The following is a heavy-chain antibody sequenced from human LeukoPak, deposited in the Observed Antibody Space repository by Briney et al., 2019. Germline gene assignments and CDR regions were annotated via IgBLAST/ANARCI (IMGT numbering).Heavy chain of an antibody. V-gene: IGHV3-23*01. CDR2: ISKSGDST. D-gene: IGHD6-13*01. CDR1: GFSFSSYA. J-gene: IGHJ4*02. Sequence: GGSLRLSCAASGFSFSSYAMSWVRQAPGKGLEWVSAISKSGDSTFYADSVKGRFTISRDKSKNTLYLQMNSLRAEDTAVYHCAKVPPAAAGYYFDYWGQGTLVTVSS. CDR3: AKVPPAAAGYYFDY.